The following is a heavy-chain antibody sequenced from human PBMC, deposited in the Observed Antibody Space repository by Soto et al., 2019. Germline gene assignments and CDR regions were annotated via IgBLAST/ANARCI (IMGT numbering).Heavy chain of an antibody. V-gene: IGHV3-9*01. D-gene: IGHD5-18*01. CDR1: GFTFDDYA. J-gene: IGHJ4*02. Sequence: EVQLVESVGGLVQPGRSLRLSCAASGFTFDDYAMHWVRQAPGKGLEWVSGIRWNSGIIDYADSVKGRFTISRDNAKNCLYLQMNSLRAEDTALYYCAKGYSYGVLEPLGYWGQGTLVTVSS. CDR3: AKGYSYGVLEPLGY. CDR2: IRWNSGII.